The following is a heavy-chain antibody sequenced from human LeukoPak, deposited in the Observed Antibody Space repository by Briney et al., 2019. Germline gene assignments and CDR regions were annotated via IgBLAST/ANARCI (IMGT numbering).Heavy chain of an antibody. Sequence: PSETLSLTCTVSGGSISSYYWGWIRQPPGKGLEWIGSIYYSGSTYYNPSLKSRVTISVDTSKNQFSLKLSSVTAADTAVYYCARVQLSYYYYMDVWGKGTTVTASS. D-gene: IGHD5-18*01. CDR3: ARVQLSYYYYMDV. V-gene: IGHV4-39*07. CDR1: GGSISSYY. J-gene: IGHJ6*03. CDR2: IYYSGST.